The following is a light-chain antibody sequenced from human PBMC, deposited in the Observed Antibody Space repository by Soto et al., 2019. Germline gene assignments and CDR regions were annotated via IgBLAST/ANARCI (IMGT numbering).Light chain of an antibody. V-gene: IGKV1-5*03. CDR2: MAS. J-gene: IGKJ4*01. CDR1: QSITNW. Sequence: DIQLTQSPSTLSASVGDRVTITCRASQSITNWLAWYQQKPGKAPKVLIHMASSLKSEVPSRFSGSGSGTEFTLTITSLQPDDSATYYCQQYNSLSSVSFGGGTKVEI. CDR3: QQYNSLSSVS.